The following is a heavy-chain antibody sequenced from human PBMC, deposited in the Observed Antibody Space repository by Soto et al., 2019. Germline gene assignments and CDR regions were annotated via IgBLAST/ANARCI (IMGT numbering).Heavy chain of an antibody. CDR3: ARETGYRGSGPAAVFHY. CDR1: GGTFSSYA. CDR2: LIPIFGTA. D-gene: IGHD5-12*01. J-gene: IGHJ4*02. V-gene: IGHV1-69*13. Sequence: SSVKVSSKDSGGTFSSYAISWVRPAPGQGLEWMGGLIPIFGTANYAQKFQGRVTITADESTSTSNMELSSLRSDDTAVYYCARETGYRGSGPAAVFHYWCKGTLVTVS.